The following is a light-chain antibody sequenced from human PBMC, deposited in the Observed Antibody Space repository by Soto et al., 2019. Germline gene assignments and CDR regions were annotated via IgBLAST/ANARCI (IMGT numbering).Light chain of an antibody. Sequence: QSALTQPRSVSGSPGQSVTVSCTGTSRDVGIYNYVSWYQQRPGTAPKVMIYDVTKRPSGVPDRFSGSKSANTASLTISGLQADDEADYYCQAYDYSLTASVFGGGTKLTVL. CDR3: QAYDYSLTASV. CDR2: DVT. V-gene: IGLV2-11*01. J-gene: IGLJ3*02. CDR1: SRDVGIYNY.